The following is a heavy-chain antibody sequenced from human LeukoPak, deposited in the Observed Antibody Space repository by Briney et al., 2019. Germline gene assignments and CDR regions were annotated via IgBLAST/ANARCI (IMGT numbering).Heavy chain of an antibody. CDR3: ARDRVGGDLTGVSLY. Sequence: ASVKVSCKASGYPFDNFGPTWVRQAPGQRLEWMGWISAYNGNTDYAQKFRGRLTLTTETSTSTAYLELRSLKSDDTAVYYCARDRVGGDLTGVSLYWGQGTLVTVSS. D-gene: IGHD4-17*01. V-gene: IGHV1-18*01. CDR2: ISAYNGNT. J-gene: IGHJ4*01. CDR1: GYPFDNFG.